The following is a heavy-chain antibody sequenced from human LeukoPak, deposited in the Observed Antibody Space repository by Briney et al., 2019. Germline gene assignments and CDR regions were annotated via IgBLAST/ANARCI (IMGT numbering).Heavy chain of an antibody. CDR1: GFTFNNYA. CDR3: ARFTSSDAFDI. D-gene: IGHD3-16*01. Sequence: GGSLRLSCAASGFTFNNYAMGWVRQAPGKGLEWVSAISGSVGSTYYPDSMKGRFTISRDNSKNTVYLQMNSLRAEDTAIYYCARFTSSDAFDIWGQGTVVTVSS. J-gene: IGHJ3*02. CDR2: ISGSVGST. V-gene: IGHV3-23*01.